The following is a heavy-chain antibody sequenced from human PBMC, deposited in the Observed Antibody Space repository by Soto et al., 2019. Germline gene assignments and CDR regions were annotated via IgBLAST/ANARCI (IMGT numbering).Heavy chain of an antibody. D-gene: IGHD3-22*01. CDR1: GFTFSSYS. Sequence: GGSLRLSCAASGFTFSSYSMNWVRQAPGKGLEWVSSISSSSSYIYYADSVKGRFTISRDNAKNSLYLQMNSLRAEDTAVYYCARADVSYYYDSSGYYHFDYWGQGTLVTVSS. J-gene: IGHJ4*02. CDR3: ARADVSYYYDSSGYYHFDY. CDR2: ISSSSSYI. V-gene: IGHV3-21*01.